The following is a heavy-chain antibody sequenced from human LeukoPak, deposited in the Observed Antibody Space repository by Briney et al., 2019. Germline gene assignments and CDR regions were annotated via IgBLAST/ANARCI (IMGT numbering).Heavy chain of an antibody. V-gene: IGHV3-30*18. CDR1: GFTFSSYG. D-gene: IGHD1-26*01. J-gene: IGHJ4*02. Sequence: GGSLRLSCAASGFTFSSYGMHWVRQAPGKGLEWVAVISYDGSNKYYADSVKGRFTISRDNSKNTLYLQMNSLRAEDTAVYYCAKALGGTYSGRNYFDYWGQGALVTVSS. CDR2: ISYDGSNK. CDR3: AKALGGTYSGRNYFDY.